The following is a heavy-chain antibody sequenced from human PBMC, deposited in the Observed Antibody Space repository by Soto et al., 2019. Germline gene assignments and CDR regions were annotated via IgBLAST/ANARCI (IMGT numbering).Heavy chain of an antibody. CDR3: ARNSSSGTGAYNYYYGMDV. V-gene: IGHV5-51*01. Sequence: PGESLKISCXGSGYSFTSYWIGWVRQMPGKGLEWMGIIYPGDSDTRYSPSFQGQVTISADKSISTAYLQWSSLKASDAAMYYCARNSSSGTGAYNYYYGMDVWGQGTTVTVSS. D-gene: IGHD6-19*01. J-gene: IGHJ6*02. CDR2: IYPGDSDT. CDR1: GYSFTSYW.